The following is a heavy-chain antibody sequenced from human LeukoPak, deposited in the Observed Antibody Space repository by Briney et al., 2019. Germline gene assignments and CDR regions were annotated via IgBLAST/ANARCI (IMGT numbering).Heavy chain of an antibody. V-gene: IGHV1-18*01. Sequence: ASVKVSCKASDYTFTSYGISWVRQAPGQGLEWMGWISGDNDYTNYAQKYQGRVTMTTDTSTSTAYMELRSLRSEDTAVYYCARAQSSSWYYVLWGQGTLVTVSS. J-gene: IGHJ4*02. CDR2: ISGDNDYT. D-gene: IGHD6-13*01. CDR1: DYTFTSYG. CDR3: ARAQSSSWYYVL.